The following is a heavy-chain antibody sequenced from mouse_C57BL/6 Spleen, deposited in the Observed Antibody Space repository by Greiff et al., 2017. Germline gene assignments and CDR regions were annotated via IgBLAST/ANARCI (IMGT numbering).Heavy chain of an antibody. CDR1: GYAFTNSL. CDR2: INPGSGGT. V-gene: IGHV1-54*01. J-gene: IGHJ2*01. D-gene: IGHD2-4*01. CDR3: ARRHDYDYYFDY. Sequence: VQLQQSGAELVRPGTSVKVSCKASGYAFTNSLIEWVKQRPGQGLEWIGVINPGSGGTNYNEKFKGKATLTADKSSSTAYMQLSSLTSEDSAVYFCARRHDYDYYFDYWGQGTTLTVSS.